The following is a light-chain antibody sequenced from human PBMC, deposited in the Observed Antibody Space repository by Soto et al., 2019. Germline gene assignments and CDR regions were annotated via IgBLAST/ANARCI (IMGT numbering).Light chain of an antibody. CDR2: DVI. Sequence: QSVLTQPRSVSGSPGQSVTISCTGTRSDVGGYDYVSWYQQYPGKAPKLMIYDVIKRPSGVPDRFSGSKSGNTASLTISGLQAEYEADYYCCSYAGSYNVVFGGGTKLTVL. CDR3: CSYAGSYNVV. CDR1: RSDVGGYDY. J-gene: IGLJ2*01. V-gene: IGLV2-11*01.